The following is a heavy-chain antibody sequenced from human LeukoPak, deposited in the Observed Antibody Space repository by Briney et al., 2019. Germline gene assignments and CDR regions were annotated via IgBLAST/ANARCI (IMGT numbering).Heavy chain of an antibody. CDR1: GFTFSNYG. J-gene: IGHJ3*02. V-gene: IGHV3-20*04. CDR2: INWNGGST. Sequence: GGSLRLSCAASGFTFSNYGMSWVRQAPGKGLEWVSGINWNGGSTGYADSVKGRFTISRDNAKNSLYLQMNSLRAEDTALYYCARRDIVVVPAAILGAFDIWGQGTMVTVSS. D-gene: IGHD2-2*02. CDR3: ARRDIVVVPAAILGAFDI.